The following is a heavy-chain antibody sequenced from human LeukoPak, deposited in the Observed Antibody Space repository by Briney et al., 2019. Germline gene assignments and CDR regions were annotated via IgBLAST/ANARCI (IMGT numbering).Heavy chain of an antibody. V-gene: IGHV4-39*07. CDR3: ARDFVGVYYMDV. J-gene: IGHJ6*03. CDR1: GGSISSSSYY. Sequence: QASETLSLTCTFSGGSISSSSYYWGWIRQPPGKGLEWIGSIYYSGSTYYNPSLKSRVTISVDTSKNQFSLKLSSVTAADTAVYYCARDFVGVYYMDVWGKGTTVTVSS. CDR2: IYYSGST. D-gene: IGHD3-10*01.